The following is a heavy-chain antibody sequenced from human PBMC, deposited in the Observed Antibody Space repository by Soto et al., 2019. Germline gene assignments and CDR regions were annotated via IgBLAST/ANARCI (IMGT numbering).Heavy chain of an antibody. J-gene: IGHJ4*02. CDR1: GFSSSDAW. CDR2: IKRKTDGGTI. D-gene: IGHD2-8*01. CDR3: TTDYCTTATCHLNN. Sequence: EVQLVESGGGFVKTGGPFKLSGEALGFSSSDAWRNGSPKSPGKGLEWAGRIKRKTDGGTIYYAAPVKGRFTISRDDSKNTVYLQMSSLKTEDTAVYYCTTDYCTTATCHLNNWGQGALVTVSS. V-gene: IGHV3-15*07.